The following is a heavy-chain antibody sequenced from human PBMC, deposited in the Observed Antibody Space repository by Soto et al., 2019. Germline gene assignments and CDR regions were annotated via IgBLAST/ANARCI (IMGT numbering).Heavy chain of an antibody. V-gene: IGHV3-30-3*01. CDR1: GFTFSSYA. CDR3: ARDRYYYDSSGYLGWFDP. CDR2: ISYDGSNK. Sequence: QVQLVESGGGVVQPGRSLRLSCAASGFTFSSYAMHWVRQAPGKGLEWVAVISYDGSNKYYADSVKGRFTISRDNSKNTLYLQMNSLRAEDTAVYYCARDRYYYDSSGYLGWFDPWGQGTLVTVSS. D-gene: IGHD3-22*01. J-gene: IGHJ5*02.